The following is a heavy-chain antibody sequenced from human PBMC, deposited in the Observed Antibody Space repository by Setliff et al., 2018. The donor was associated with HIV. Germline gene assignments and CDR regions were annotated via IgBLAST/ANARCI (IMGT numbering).Heavy chain of an antibody. J-gene: IGHJ6*02. CDR1: GFNFNIFA. D-gene: IGHD1-7*01. Sequence: GGSLRLSCVASGFNFNIFAFHWVRQAPGKGLEWVAVISSDGSRKEFVDSVKGRFTISRDSSKDTVSLEMDSLRGEDTAVYYCARVRSWNFVDGMDVWGQGTTVTVSS. CDR3: ARVRSWNFVDGMDV. CDR2: ISSDGSRK. V-gene: IGHV3-30*04.